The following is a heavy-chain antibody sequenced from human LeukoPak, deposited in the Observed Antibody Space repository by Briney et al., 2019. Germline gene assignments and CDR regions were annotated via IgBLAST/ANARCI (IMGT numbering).Heavy chain of an antibody. D-gene: IGHD2-15*01. CDR1: GGSISSYY. CDR2: IYYSGST. Sequence: SETLSLTCTVSGGSISSYYWSWIRQPPGKGLEWIGYIYYSGSTNYNPSLKSRVTISVDTSKNQFSLKLSSVTAADTAVYYCARGGSLGYCSGGSCNAWSWFDPWGQGTLVTVSS. CDR3: ARGGSLGYCSGGSCNAWSWFDP. V-gene: IGHV4-59*01. J-gene: IGHJ5*02.